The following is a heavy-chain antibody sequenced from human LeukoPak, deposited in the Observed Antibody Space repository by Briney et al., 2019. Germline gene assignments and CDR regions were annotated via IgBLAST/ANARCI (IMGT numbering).Heavy chain of an antibody. Sequence: PSETLSLTCTVSGGSISSYHWSWNRQPPGKGLEWIGYIYYSGSTNYNPSLMSRVTLSVDTSKHEFSLRLSSVTAADTAVYYCARTRDSRGYPYYFDYWGQGTLVTVSS. CDR1: GGSISSYH. CDR3: ARTRDSRGYPYYFDY. CDR2: IYYSGST. J-gene: IGHJ4*02. D-gene: IGHD3-22*01. V-gene: IGHV4-59*01.